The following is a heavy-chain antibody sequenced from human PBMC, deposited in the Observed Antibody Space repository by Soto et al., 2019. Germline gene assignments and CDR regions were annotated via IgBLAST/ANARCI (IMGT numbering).Heavy chain of an antibody. V-gene: IGHV3-48*03. CDR3: AGAFLEWLLAPFDP. J-gene: IGHJ5*02. D-gene: IGHD3-3*02. Sequence: GGSLRLSCAASGFTFSSYEMNWVRQAPGKGLEWVSYISSSGSTTYYADSVKGRFTISRDNAKNSLYLQMNSLRAEDTAVYYCAGAFLEWLLAPFDPWGQGTLVTVSS. CDR2: ISSSGSTT. CDR1: GFTFSSYE.